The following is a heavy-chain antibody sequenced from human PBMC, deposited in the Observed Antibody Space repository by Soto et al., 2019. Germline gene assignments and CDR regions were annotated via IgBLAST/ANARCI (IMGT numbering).Heavy chain of an antibody. D-gene: IGHD1-7*01. CDR2: ILVDGRT. V-gene: IGHV3-23*01. CDR1: GFKSVDYD. CDR3: AKDYGTGTYRVGFDY. Sequence: PGGSLRLSCAAPGFKSVDYDMSWVRQAPGKGLEWVSTILVDGRTFYVDSVKGRFTISRDNSKNTLYLQMNSLRAEDTAVYYCAKDYGTGTYRVGFDYWGQGTLVTVSS. J-gene: IGHJ4*02.